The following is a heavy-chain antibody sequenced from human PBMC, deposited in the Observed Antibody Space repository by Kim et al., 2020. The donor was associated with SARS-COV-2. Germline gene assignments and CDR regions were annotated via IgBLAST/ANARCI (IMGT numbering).Heavy chain of an antibody. D-gene: IGHD4-4*01. Sequence: SETLSLTCTVSGGSISSSSYYWGWIRQPPGKGLEWIGSIYYSGSTYYNPSLKSRVTISVDTSKNQFSLKLSSVTAADTAVYYCARTPYYSSPFGYWGQGTLVTVSS. CDR1: GGSISSSSYY. CDR3: ARTPYYSSPFGY. J-gene: IGHJ4*02. V-gene: IGHV4-39*01. CDR2: IYYSGST.